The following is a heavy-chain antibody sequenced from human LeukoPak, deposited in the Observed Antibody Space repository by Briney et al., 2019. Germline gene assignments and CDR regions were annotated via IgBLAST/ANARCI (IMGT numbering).Heavy chain of an antibody. D-gene: IGHD6-13*01. J-gene: IGHJ6*03. V-gene: IGHV3-9*01. Sequence: PGGSLRLSCAASGFTFDDYAMHWVRQAPGKGLEWVSGISWNSGSIGYADSVKGRFTISRDNAKNSLYLQMNSLRAEDTALYYCAKDIGGRGAAAYYYYYYMDVWGKGTTVTVSS. CDR1: GFTFDDYA. CDR3: AKDIGGRGAAAYYYYYYMDV. CDR2: ISWNSGSI.